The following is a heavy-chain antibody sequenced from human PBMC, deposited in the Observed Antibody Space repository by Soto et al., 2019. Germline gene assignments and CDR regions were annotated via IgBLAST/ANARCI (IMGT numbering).Heavy chain of an antibody. CDR1: GYTFTGYY. Sequence: GASAKVSCKASGYTFTGYYMHWVRQAPGQGLEWMGWINPNSGGTNYAQKFQGRVTMTRDTSISTAYMELSRLRSDDTAVYYCAREGLGENYYYGMDVWGQGTTVTVSS. V-gene: IGHV1-2*02. J-gene: IGHJ6*02. CDR2: INPNSGGT. D-gene: IGHD2-21*01. CDR3: AREGLGENYYYGMDV.